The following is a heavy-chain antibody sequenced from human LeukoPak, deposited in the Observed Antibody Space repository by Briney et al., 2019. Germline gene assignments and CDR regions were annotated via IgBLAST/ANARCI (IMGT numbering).Heavy chain of an antibody. CDR2: IYYSGST. Sequence: SETLSLTCTVSGDSITSTSFYWGWIRQPPGKGLEWIGSIYYSGSTYYNPSLKSRVTILVDTSKNQFSLKLSSVTAADTAVYYCASGTFYGGVFDYWGQGTLVTVSS. V-gene: IGHV4-39*07. D-gene: IGHD1-26*01. J-gene: IGHJ4*02. CDR1: GDSITSTSFY. CDR3: ASGTFYGGVFDY.